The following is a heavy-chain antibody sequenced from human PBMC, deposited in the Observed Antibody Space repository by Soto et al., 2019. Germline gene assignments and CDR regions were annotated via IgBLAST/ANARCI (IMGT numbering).Heavy chain of an antibody. Sequence: ASVKVSCKASGGTFSSYAISWVRQAPGQGLEWMGGIIPIFGTANYAQKFQGRVTITADKSTSTAYMELSSLRSEDTAVYYCASSQTTYYDYVWGSYRYNAGDYWGQRTMVTVSS. CDR3: ASSQTTYYDYVWGSYRYNAGDY. V-gene: IGHV1-69*06. J-gene: IGHJ4*02. CDR2: IIPIFGTA. CDR1: GGTFSSYA. D-gene: IGHD3-16*02.